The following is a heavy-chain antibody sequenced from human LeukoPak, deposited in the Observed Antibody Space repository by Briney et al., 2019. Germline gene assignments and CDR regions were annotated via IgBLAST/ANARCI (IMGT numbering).Heavy chain of an antibody. CDR2: ISYDGSNK. CDR1: GFTFSSYA. CDR3: ARWSHYGIDY. J-gene: IGHJ4*02. D-gene: IGHD1-26*01. V-gene: IGHV3-30-3*01. Sequence: GRSLRLSCAASGFTFSSYAMHWVRQAPGKGLEWVAVISYDGSNKYYADSVKGRFTISRDNAKNSLYLQMNSLRAEDTAVYHCARWSHYGIDYWGQGTLVTVSS.